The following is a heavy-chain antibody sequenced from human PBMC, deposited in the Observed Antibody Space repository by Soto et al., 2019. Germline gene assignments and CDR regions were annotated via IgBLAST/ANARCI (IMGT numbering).Heavy chain of an antibody. V-gene: IGHV1-18*01. CDR1: GYTFTSYG. CDR2: ISAYNGNT. D-gene: IGHD3-22*01. J-gene: IGHJ4*02. CDR3: ARAVPRYYYDSSGYTYYFDY. Sequence: QVQLVQSGAEVKKPGASVKVSCKASGYTFTSYGISWVRQAPGQGLEWMGWISAYNGNTNYAQKLQGRVTMTTDTYTRTAYMELRSLRSDDTAVYYCARAVPRYYYDSSGYTYYFDYWGQGTLVTVSS.